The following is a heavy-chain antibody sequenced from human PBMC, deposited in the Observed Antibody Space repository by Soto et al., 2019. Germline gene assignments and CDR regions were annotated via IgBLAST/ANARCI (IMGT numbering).Heavy chain of an antibody. CDR3: ARQDYGDYSSYYYYYGMDV. CDR2: IYYSGST. D-gene: IGHD4-17*01. V-gene: IGHV4-39*01. Sequence: SETPSLTCTVSGGSISSSSYYWGWIRQPPGKGLEWIGSIYYSGSTYYNPSLKSRVTISVDTSKNQFSLKLSSVTAADTAVYYCARQDYGDYSSYYYYYGMDVWGQGTTLTVSS. J-gene: IGHJ6*02. CDR1: GGSISSSSYY.